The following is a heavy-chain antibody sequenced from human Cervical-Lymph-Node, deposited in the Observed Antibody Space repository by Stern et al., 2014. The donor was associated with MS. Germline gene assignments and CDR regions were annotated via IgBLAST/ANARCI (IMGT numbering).Heavy chain of an antibody. D-gene: IGHD5-12*01. CDR2: ISGSGGNT. Sequence: EDQLVESGGALVQPGESLRLSCATSGFTSISYAMSWVRQAPGQGLEWVASISGSGGNTYYADSVKGRFTISRDNSRNRLYLQMNSLRAEDTAVYYCAKDVDGYTAYDYFHFWGQGTLVTVSS. CDR1: GFTSISYA. V-gene: IGHV3-23*04. CDR3: AKDVDGYTAYDYFHF. J-gene: IGHJ4*02.